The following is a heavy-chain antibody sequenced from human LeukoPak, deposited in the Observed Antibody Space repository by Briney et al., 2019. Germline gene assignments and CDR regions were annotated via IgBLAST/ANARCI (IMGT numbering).Heavy chain of an antibody. J-gene: IGHJ6*02. CDR1: GGSISSGGYS. CDR2: IYHSGST. Sequence: SETLSLTCAVSGGSISSGGYSWSWIRQPPGKGLEWIGYIYHSGSTYYNPSLKSRVTISVDTSKNQFSLKLSSVTAADTAVYYCARVGRGALWVRYYYGMDVWGQGTTVTVSS. V-gene: IGHV4-30-2*01. CDR3: ARVGRGALWVRYYYGMDV. D-gene: IGHD3-10*01.